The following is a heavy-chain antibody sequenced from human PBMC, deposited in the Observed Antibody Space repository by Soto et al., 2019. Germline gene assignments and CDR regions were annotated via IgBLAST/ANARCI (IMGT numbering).Heavy chain of an antibody. V-gene: IGHV3-23*01. D-gene: IGHD3-22*01. CDR2: ISGSGGST. J-gene: IGHJ4*02. CDR1: GFTFSSNA. CDR3: AKWHTYNYDSLAFSGFDC. Sequence: GGSLRLSCVASGFTFSSNAMSWVRQAPGKGLEWVSAISGSGGSTYNADSVKGRFTISRDNSKNTLYLQMNSLRAEDTAAYYCAKWHTYNYDSLAFSGFDCWGQGTQVTVSS.